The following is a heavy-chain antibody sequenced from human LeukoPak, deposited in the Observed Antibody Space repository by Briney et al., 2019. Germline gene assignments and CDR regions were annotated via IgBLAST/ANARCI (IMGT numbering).Heavy chain of an antibody. V-gene: IGHV1-2*02. CDR3: AREKPGIAPGGDHYYYYYMDV. D-gene: IGHD6-13*01. Sequence: ASVKVSCKASGYTFTSYGISWVRQAPGQGLEWMGWINPNSGGTNYAQKFQGRVTMTRDTSISTAYMELSRLRSDDTAVYYCAREKPGIAPGGDHYYYYYMDVWGKGTTVTVSS. CDR2: INPNSGGT. CDR1: GYTFTSYG. J-gene: IGHJ6*03.